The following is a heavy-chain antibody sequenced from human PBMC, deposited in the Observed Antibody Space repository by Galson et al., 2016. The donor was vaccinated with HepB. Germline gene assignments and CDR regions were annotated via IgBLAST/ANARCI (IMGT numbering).Heavy chain of an antibody. J-gene: IGHJ6*02. CDR1: GYIFTSYT. CDR3: ARYFSLYYAMDV. Sequence: SVKVSCKASGYIFTSYTVHWVRQAPGQRLEWMGWINPGSGNTKYSQKFQDRLTITDDTSADTTYMELSSPRSEDAAVYHCARYFSLYYAMDVWGQGTTVTVSS. V-gene: IGHV1-3*01. D-gene: IGHD3-3*01. CDR2: INPGSGNT.